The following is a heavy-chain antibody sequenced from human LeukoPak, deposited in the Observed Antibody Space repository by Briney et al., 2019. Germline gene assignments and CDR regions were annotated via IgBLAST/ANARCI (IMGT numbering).Heavy chain of an antibody. CDR2: IYSDGST. V-gene: IGHV3-66*01. D-gene: IGHD5-12*01. J-gene: IGHJ4*02. CDR3: ARWVAATMFDY. Sequence: GGSLRLSCATSGFTVSSSYLSWVRQAPGKGLEWVSVIYSDGSTYYADSVKGRFAISRDNSKNTLFLQMNSLRAEDTAVYYCARWVAATMFDYWGPGTLVTVSS. CDR1: GFTVSSSY.